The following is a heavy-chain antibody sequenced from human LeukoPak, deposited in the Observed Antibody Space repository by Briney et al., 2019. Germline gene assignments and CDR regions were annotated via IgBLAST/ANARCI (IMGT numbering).Heavy chain of an antibody. V-gene: IGHV4-39*01. CDR3: ARRGRGPYLDY. D-gene: IGHD1-26*01. Sequence: SETLSLTCFVSGDSISHTSYYWTWIRQPPGKGLEWIGSIHYSGRPYYFPSLKSRVTISVDTSKDQFSLKLTSVTAADTAVYYCARRGRGPYLDYWGQGTLATVSS. CDR2: IHYSGRP. CDR1: GDSISHTSYY. J-gene: IGHJ4*02.